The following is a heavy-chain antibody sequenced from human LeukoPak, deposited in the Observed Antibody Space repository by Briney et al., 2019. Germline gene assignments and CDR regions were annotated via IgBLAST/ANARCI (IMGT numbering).Heavy chain of an antibody. V-gene: IGHV3-30-3*01. CDR1: GFTFSSYA. D-gene: IGHD5-24*01. CDR3: AKEGEMATYYYYGMDV. CDR2: ISYDGSNK. J-gene: IGHJ6*02. Sequence: GGSLRLSCAASGFTFSSYAMHWVRQAPGKGLEWVAVISYDGSNKYYADSVKGRFTISRDNSKNTLYLQMNSLRAEDTAVYYCAKEGEMATYYYYGMDVWGQGTTVTVSS.